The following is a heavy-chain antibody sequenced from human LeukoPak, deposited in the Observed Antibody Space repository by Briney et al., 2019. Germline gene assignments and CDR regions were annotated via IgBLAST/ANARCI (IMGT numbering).Heavy chain of an antibody. D-gene: IGHD2-21*01. Sequence: GGSLRLSCAASGFTFSSYAMSWVRQAPGEGLEWVSAISGSGGSTYYADSVKGRFTISGDNSKNTLYLQMNSLRAEDTAVYYCAKVGGDGYKYFDYWGQGTLVTVSP. J-gene: IGHJ4*02. CDR3: AKVGGDGYKYFDY. CDR1: GFTFSSYA. CDR2: ISGSGGST. V-gene: IGHV3-23*01.